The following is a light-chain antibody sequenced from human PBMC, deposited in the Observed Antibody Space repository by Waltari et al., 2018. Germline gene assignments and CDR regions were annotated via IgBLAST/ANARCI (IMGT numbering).Light chain of an antibody. CDR2: GAS. CDR1: QSLTKRY. V-gene: IGKV3-20*01. J-gene: IGKJ2*01. CDR3: QQYGSSILYT. Sequence: VLTQSPGPLSLSPGERATLSCRASQSLTKRYLAWYQQKPGQAPRLLIYGASSGAAGIPDRFSGSGSGTDFTLTISRLEPEDFAVYYCQQYGSSILYTFGQGTKLEIK.